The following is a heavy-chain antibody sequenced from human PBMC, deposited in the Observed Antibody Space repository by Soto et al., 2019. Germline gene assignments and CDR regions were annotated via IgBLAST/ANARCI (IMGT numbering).Heavy chain of an antibody. Sequence: QFRLLQSGAEVKKPGASVKVSCKASGYTFTNYGITWVRQAPGQGLGWMGWISAYNGDTHYTKRLPGRVTMTTDTSTSTAYMELRGLTSDDTAVYYCAGVGQLVGYFYYHMEAWGKGTTVTVSS. D-gene: IGHD6-6*01. V-gene: IGHV1-18*01. CDR1: GYTFTNYG. J-gene: IGHJ6*03. CDR2: ISAYNGDT. CDR3: AGVGQLVGYFYYHMEA.